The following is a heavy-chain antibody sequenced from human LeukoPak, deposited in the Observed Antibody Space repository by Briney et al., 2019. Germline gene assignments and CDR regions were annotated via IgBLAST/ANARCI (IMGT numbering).Heavy chain of an antibody. Sequence: GGSLRLSCAASGFTFDDYGMSWVRHAPGKGLEWVSGINWNGGSTGYADSVKGRFTISRDNAKNTLFLQVNSLRAEDTALYYCARGKIAGVNWFDPWGQGTLVTVSS. D-gene: IGHD6-13*01. CDR3: ARGKIAGVNWFDP. V-gene: IGHV3-20*04. J-gene: IGHJ5*02. CDR2: INWNGGST. CDR1: GFTFDDYG.